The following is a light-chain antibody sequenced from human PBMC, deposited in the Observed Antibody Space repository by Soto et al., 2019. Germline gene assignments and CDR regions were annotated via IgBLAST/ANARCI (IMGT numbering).Light chain of an antibody. Sequence: DLQMTQSPSTLSASVGDRVTITCRASQSISDSLAWYQQKPGKAPKLLIYEASNLKSGVPSRFSDSGSGTEYTLTITGQQPDDFASYYCQQYNGYWTFGQGTKVEIK. V-gene: IGKV1-5*03. CDR3: QQYNGYWT. J-gene: IGKJ1*01. CDR1: QSISDS. CDR2: EAS.